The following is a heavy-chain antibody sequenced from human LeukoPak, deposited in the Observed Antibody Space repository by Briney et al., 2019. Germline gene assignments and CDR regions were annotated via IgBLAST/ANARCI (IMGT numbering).Heavy chain of an antibody. J-gene: IGHJ4*02. D-gene: IGHD5-18*01. Sequence: SETLSLTCTVSGGPISSYYWSWIRQPPGKGLEWIGYIYYSGSTNYNPSLKSRVTISVDTSKNQFSLKLSSVTAADTAMYYCARRYSYGYTYLFDYWGQGTLVTVSS. CDR2: IYYSGST. CDR1: GGPISSYY. V-gene: IGHV4-59*08. CDR3: ARRYSYGYTYLFDY.